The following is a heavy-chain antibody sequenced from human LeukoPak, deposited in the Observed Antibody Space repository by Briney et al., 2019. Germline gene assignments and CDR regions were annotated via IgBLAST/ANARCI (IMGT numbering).Heavy chain of an antibody. CDR3: ARDLVVTAILDY. V-gene: IGHV3-30*03. CDR1: GFTFSSYG. D-gene: IGHD2-21*02. J-gene: IGHJ4*02. CDR2: ISYDGSNK. Sequence: GGSLRLSCAAPGFTFSSYGMHWVRQAPGKGLEWVAVISYDGSNKYYADSVKGRFTISRDNSKNTLYLQMNSLRAEDTAVYYCARDLVVTAILDYWGQGTLVTVSS.